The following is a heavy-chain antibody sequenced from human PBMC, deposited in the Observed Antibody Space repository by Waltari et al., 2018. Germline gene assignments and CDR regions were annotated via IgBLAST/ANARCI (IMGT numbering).Heavy chain of an antibody. CDR2: INRDVTGT. CDR3: TRDSGQGLDF. D-gene: IGHD3-10*01. V-gene: IGHV3-74*01. CDR1: GFTFRNHW. Sequence: EVQLVESGGGLVQSGGSLRLSCGASGFTFRNHWMHWVRQAPGKGLLWVSRINRDVTGTSHADSVKGRFTMSRDNAKNTLYLQMNSLRVEDTAVYYCTRDSGQGLDFWGQGTLVTVSS. J-gene: IGHJ4*02.